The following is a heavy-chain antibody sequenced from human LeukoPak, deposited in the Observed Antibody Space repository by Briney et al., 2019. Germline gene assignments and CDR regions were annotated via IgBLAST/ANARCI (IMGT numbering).Heavy chain of an antibody. D-gene: IGHD4-11*01. V-gene: IGHV3-23*01. Sequence: GGSLRLSCAASGFTFNSYAMSWVRQAPGKGLEWVSAISGSGGSTYYADSVKGRFTISRDNSKNTLYLQMNSLRAEDTAVYYCAKGHRYSNYFDYWGQGTLVTVSS. CDR3: AKGHRYSNYFDY. J-gene: IGHJ4*02. CDR1: GFTFNSYA. CDR2: ISGSGGST.